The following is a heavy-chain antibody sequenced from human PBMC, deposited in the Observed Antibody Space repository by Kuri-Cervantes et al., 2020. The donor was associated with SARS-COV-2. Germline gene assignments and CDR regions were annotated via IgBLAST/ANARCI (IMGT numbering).Heavy chain of an antibody. D-gene: IGHD3-16*01. CDR3: ARVWGLGDFDY. CDR1: GYTFTSYG. CDR2: MNPNSGNT. J-gene: IGHJ4*02. Sequence: ASVKVSCKASGYTFTSYGISWVRQAPGQGLEWMGWMNPNSGNTGYAQKFQGRVTMTRNTSISTAYMELSSLRSEDTAVYYCARVWGLGDFDYWGQGTLVTVSS. V-gene: IGHV1-8*02.